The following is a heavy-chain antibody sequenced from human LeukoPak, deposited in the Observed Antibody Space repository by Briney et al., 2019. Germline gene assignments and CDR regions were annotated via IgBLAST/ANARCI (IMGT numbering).Heavy chain of an antibody. J-gene: IGHJ4*02. CDR2: ISFSGST. CDR1: GDSISTYY. Sequence: PSETLSLTCTVSGDSISTYYWSWLRQPPGKGLEWIGFISFSGSTNYNPSLKSRVTISIDTSKNQFSLKLSSVTAADTAVYYCARDRGDTAMAHPFDYWGQGTLVTVSS. CDR3: ARDRGDTAMAHPFDY. V-gene: IGHV4-59*01. D-gene: IGHD5-18*01.